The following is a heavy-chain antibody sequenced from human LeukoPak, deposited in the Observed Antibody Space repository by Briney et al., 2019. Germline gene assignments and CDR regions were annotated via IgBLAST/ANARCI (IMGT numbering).Heavy chain of an antibody. CDR2: IYYSGST. J-gene: IGHJ4*02. D-gene: IGHD3-22*01. CDR1: GGSISSYY. V-gene: IGHV4-59*01. CDR3: ARETYYYDSSGYTEYYFDY. Sequence: SETLSLTCTVSGGSISSYYWSWIRQPPGKGLEWVGYIYYSGSTNYNPSLKSRVTISVDTSKNQFSLKLSSVTAADTAVYYCARETYYYDSSGYTEYYFDYWGQGTLVTVSS.